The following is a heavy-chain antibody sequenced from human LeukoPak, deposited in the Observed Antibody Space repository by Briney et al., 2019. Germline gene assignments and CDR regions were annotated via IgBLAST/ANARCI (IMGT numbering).Heavy chain of an antibody. CDR2: ISYDGSNK. Sequence: PGGSLRLSCAASGFTFSSYGMHWVRQAPGKGLEWVAVISYDGSNKYYADSVKGRFTISRDNSKNTLYLQMNSLRAEDTAVYYCAKDSPQSKYYYYYYGMDVWGQGTTVTVSS. J-gene: IGHJ6*02. D-gene: IGHD5/OR15-5a*01. CDR3: AKDSPQSKYYYYYYGMDV. CDR1: GFTFSSYG. V-gene: IGHV3-30*18.